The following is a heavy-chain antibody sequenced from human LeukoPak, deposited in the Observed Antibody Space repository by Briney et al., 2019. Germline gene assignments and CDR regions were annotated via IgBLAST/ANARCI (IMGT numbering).Heavy chain of an antibody. D-gene: IGHD3-10*01. CDR3: ARSYSSYYYGSGSPIPYFDY. Sequence: GGSLRLSCAASGFTVSSNYMSWVRQAPGKGLEWVSVIYSGGSTYYADSVKGRFTISSDNSKNTLYLQMNSLRAEDTAVYYCARSYSSYYYGSGSPIPYFDYWGQGTLVTVSS. CDR2: IYSGGST. CDR1: GFTVSSNY. J-gene: IGHJ4*02. V-gene: IGHV3-53*01.